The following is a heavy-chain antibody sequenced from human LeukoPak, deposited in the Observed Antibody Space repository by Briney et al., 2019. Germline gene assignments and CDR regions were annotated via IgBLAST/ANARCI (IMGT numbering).Heavy chain of an antibody. Sequence: GGSLRLSCAASGFTFSSYGMHWVRQAPGKGLEWVAVIWYDGSNKYYADSVKGRFTISRDNSKNTLYLQMNSLRAEDTAVYYCAKSRERIAVAGYFDYWGQGTLVTVSS. V-gene: IGHV3-33*06. CDR2: IWYDGSNK. CDR3: AKSRERIAVAGYFDY. J-gene: IGHJ4*02. D-gene: IGHD6-19*01. CDR1: GFTFSSYG.